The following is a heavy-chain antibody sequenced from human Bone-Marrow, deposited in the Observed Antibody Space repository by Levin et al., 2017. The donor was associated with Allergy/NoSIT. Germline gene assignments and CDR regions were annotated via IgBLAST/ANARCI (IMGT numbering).Heavy chain of an antibody. V-gene: IGHV1-69*13. CDR3: ARDQNDYGDY. Sequence: AASVKVSCKASGGTFSSYAISWVRQAPGQGLEWMGGIIPIFGTANYAQKFQGRVTITADESTSTAYMELSSLRSEDTAVYYCARDQNDYGDYWGQGTLVTVSS. CDR2: IIPIFGTA. CDR1: GGTFSSYA. J-gene: IGHJ4*02.